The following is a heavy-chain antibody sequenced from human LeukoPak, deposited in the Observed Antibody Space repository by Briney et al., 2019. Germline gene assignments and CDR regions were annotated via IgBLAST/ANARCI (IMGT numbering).Heavy chain of an antibody. CDR1: GRPFGSYA. D-gene: IGHD2-15*01. Sequence: PVKVSCKASGRPFGSYATSWVPQAPGQGLECMGRSILILGIANYAQKFQGRVTITADKSTSTAYMELSSPRSEDTTVDYCARARLAAMVAAMGSWFDPWGQGTRVTVSS. CDR3: ARARLAAMVAAMGSWFDP. V-gene: IGHV1-69*04. CDR2: SILILGIA. J-gene: IGHJ5*02.